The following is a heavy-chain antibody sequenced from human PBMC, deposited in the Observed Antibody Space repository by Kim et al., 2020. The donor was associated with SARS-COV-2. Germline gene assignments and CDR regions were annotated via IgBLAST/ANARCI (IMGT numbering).Heavy chain of an antibody. J-gene: IGHJ5*02. CDR1: GFTFSSYW. D-gene: IGHD6-13*01. V-gene: IGHV3-74*01. CDR2: INSDGSSA. Sequence: GGSLRLSCAASGFTFSSYWMHWVRQAPGKGLMWVSRINSDGSSATYADSAKGRFTISRDNAKNTLYLQMNSLRAEDTAVYYCARASGAAKADAWSQGTLVTVSS. CDR3: ARASGAAKADA.